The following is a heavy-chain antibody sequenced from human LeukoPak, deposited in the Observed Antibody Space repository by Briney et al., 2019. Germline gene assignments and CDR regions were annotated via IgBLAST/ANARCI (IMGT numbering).Heavy chain of an antibody. J-gene: IGHJ4*02. CDR3: AKTGFIAGNPTDFDY. V-gene: IGHV3-23*01. Sequence: GGSLRLSCAASGFTFSSYGMSWVRQAPGKGLEWVSLISGSGSSTYYADSVKGRFTISRDNSKNTLHLQMNSLRAEDTAVYYCAKTGFIAGNPTDFDYWGQGTLVTVSS. CDR1: GFTFSSYG. CDR2: ISGSGSST. D-gene: IGHD6-13*01.